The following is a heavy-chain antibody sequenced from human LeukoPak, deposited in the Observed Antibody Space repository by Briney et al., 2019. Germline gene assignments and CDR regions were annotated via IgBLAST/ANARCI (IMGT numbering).Heavy chain of an antibody. V-gene: IGHV3-11*06. D-gene: IGHD3-9*01. Sequence: GGALRLSCAASGFTFSDYYMSWIRQAPGKGLEWVSYISSSSSYSNYADSVKGRFTISRDNAKNSLYLQMNSLRAEETAVYYCARVPYDILTGYYPGDYWGQGTLVTVSS. CDR2: ISSSSSYS. CDR1: GFTFSDYY. J-gene: IGHJ4*02. CDR3: ARVPYDILTGYYPGDY.